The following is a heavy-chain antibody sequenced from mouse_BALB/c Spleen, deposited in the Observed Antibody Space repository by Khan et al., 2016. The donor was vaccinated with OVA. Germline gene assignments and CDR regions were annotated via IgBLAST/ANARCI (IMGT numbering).Heavy chain of an antibody. CDR2: ISPNSDGS. CDR1: GYTFTSYV. Sequence: EVQLQQSGPELVKPGASVKMSCKASGYTFTSYVMHWVKQKPRQGLEWIGYISPNSDGSKYNEKFRGKATLTSDKSSSTAYMELSSLISEDSAVYYCLRSLFYYGSAYEGFAYWGQGTLVTVSA. V-gene: IGHV1S136*01. J-gene: IGHJ3*01. D-gene: IGHD1-1*01. CDR3: LRSLFYYGSAYEGFAY.